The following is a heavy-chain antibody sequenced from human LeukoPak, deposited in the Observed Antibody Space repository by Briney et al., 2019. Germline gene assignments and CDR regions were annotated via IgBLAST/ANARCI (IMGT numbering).Heavy chain of an antibody. CDR2: IYTSGST. J-gene: IGHJ5*02. Sequence: PSETLSLTCTVSGGSISSYYWSWIRQPPGKGLEWIGYIYTSGSTNYNPSLKSRVTISVDTSKNQFSPKLSSVTAADTAVYYCARHGRYYYDSSGYLSGSWFDPWGQGTLVTVSS. V-gene: IGHV4-4*09. D-gene: IGHD3-22*01. CDR3: ARHGRYYYDSSGYLSGSWFDP. CDR1: GGSISSYY.